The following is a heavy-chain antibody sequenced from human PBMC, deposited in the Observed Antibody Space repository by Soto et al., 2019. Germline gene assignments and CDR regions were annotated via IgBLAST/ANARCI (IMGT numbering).Heavy chain of an antibody. V-gene: IGHV3-30*18. D-gene: IGHD6-6*01. Sequence: GGSLRLSCAASGFTFSSYGMHWVRQAPGKGLEWVAVISYDGSNKYYADSVKGRFTISRDNSKNTLYLQMNSLRAEDTAVYYCAKAFEYSSLSDYWGQGTLVTVSS. J-gene: IGHJ4*02. CDR3: AKAFEYSSLSDY. CDR2: ISYDGSNK. CDR1: GFTFSSYG.